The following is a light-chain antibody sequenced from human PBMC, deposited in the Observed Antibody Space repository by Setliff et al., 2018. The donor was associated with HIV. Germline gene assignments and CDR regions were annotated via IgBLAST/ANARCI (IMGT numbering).Light chain of an antibody. V-gene: IGLV3-21*04. Sequence: SYELTQPPSVSVAPGKTARITCGGSNIGRKSVHWYQQKPGQAPVLVIYYDSDRPSGIPERFSGSNSGNTATLTISRVEAGDEADYYCQVWDSSSDHSYVFGTGTKVTVL. CDR2: YDS. CDR1: NIGRKS. J-gene: IGLJ1*01. CDR3: QVWDSSSDHSYV.